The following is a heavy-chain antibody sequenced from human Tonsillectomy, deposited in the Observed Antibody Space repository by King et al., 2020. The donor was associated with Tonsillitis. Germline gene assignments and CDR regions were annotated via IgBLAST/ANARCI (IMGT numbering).Heavy chain of an antibody. V-gene: IGHV1-2*02. CDR2: INPNRGGT. D-gene: IGHD1-26*01. J-gene: IGHJ4*02. CDR1: GYSFTGYY. CDR3: ARGPWRSRFDY. Sequence: VQLVESGAEVKKPGASVEVSCKASGYSFTGYYIHWVRQAPGQGLEWMGWINPNRGGTNYAQKFQGRVTMTRDTSISTAYMQLRRLGSDDTAVYFCARGPWRSRFDYWGQGSVVTVSS.